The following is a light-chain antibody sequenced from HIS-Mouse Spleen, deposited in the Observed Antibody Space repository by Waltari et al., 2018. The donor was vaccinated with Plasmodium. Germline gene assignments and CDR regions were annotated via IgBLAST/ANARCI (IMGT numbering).Light chain of an antibody. CDR3: QAWDSSTVV. CDR1: KLGDKY. Sequence: SYELTQPPSVSVSPGQTASITCSGDKLGDKYACWYQQKPGQSPVLVIYQDSKGPSGMPERFAGSNSGNTATLTISGTQAMEEADYYCQAWDSSTVVFGGGTKLTVL. J-gene: IGLJ2*01. CDR2: QDS. V-gene: IGLV3-1*01.